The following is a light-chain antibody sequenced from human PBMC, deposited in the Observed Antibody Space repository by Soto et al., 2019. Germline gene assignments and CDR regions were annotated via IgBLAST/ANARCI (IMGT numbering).Light chain of an antibody. Sequence: QSVLTQAASVSGSPGQSIAISCTGTSSDVGAYNYVSWYQQHPGKAPKLMIYDVSNRPSGVSNRFSGSKSGDTASLTISGLQVEDEADYACCAYKTRSTYDVGTVTNVT. V-gene: IGLV2-14*03. CDR2: DVS. CDR1: SSDVGAYNY. J-gene: IGLJ1*01. CDR3: CAYKTRSTYD.